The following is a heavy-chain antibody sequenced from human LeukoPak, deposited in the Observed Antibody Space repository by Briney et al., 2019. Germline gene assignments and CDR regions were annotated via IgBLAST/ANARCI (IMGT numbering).Heavy chain of an antibody. J-gene: IGHJ4*02. D-gene: IGHD2-21*01. CDR3: ARVRGAIAYSDY. V-gene: IGHV3-21*01. CDR1: GFTFSTYS. CDR2: ISSSGDFI. Sequence: GGSLRDSRAASGFTFSTYSMNWVRQAPGKGLEWVSSISSSGDFIYYADSVKGRFTISRDNAENSLYLQMNSLRAEDTAVYYCARVRGAIAYSDYWGQGTLVTVSS.